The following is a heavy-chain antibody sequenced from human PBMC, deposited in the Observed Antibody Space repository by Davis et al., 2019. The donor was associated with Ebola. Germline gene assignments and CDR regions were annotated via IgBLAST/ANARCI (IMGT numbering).Heavy chain of an antibody. CDR2: ISYDGSNK. V-gene: IGHV3-30*03. CDR1: GFTFSISA. CDR3: AIGRGGGSYPDY. Sequence: GESLKISCAASGFTFSISAIHWVRQAPGKGLEWVTVISYDGSNKYYADSVKGRFTISRDNSKNTLYLQMNSLRAEDTAVYYCAIGRGGGSYPDYLGQGTLVTVSS. J-gene: IGHJ4*02. D-gene: IGHD2-15*01.